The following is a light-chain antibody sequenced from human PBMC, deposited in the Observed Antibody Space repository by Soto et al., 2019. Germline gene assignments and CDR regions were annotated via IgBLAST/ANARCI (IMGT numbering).Light chain of an antibody. V-gene: IGLV2-14*01. CDR3: LSFTSSSTYI. CDR2: EVT. J-gene: IGLJ1*01. Sequence: QSALTQPASVSGSPGQSITMSCTGASSDVGGYKYVSWYQQHPGKAPKLMIYEVTNRPSGVSNRFSGSKSGNTASLTTSGLQAEDEADYYCLSFTSSSTYIFGTGTKVTVL. CDR1: SSDVGGYKY.